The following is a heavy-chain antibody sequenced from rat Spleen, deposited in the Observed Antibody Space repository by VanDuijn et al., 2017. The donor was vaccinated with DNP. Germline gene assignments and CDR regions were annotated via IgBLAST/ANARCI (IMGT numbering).Heavy chain of an antibody. D-gene: IGHD1-2*01. CDR3: ARHDYGSSFFDY. CDR2: INPDGGNT. V-gene: IGHV5S13*01. CDR1: GFTFSNYD. J-gene: IGHJ2*01. Sequence: EVQLVESGGGLVQPGRSLKLSCAASGFTFSNYDKAWVRQAPGKGLEWVASINPDGGNTYYLNSVKGRFTISRDNTKNIQYLQMDSLRSEDTATYYCARHDYGSSFFDYWGQGVMVTVSS.